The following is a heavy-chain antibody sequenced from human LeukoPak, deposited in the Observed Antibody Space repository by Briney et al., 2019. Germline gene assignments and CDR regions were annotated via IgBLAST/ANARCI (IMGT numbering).Heavy chain of an antibody. D-gene: IGHD2-21*02. Sequence: GGSLRLSCAASEFTFSTYGMHWVRQAPGKGLEWVALISYDGDTKYYGDSVRGRFTISRDNSKNTMYLQMNSLRAEDTALYYCARVRIGGYCGGDCYSPEYWGQGTLVTVSS. J-gene: IGHJ4*02. CDR1: EFTFSTYG. CDR3: ARVRIGGYCGGDCYSPEY. V-gene: IGHV3-33*01. CDR2: ISYDGDTK.